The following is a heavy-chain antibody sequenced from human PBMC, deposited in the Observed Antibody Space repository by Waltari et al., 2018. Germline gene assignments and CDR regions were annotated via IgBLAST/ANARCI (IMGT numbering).Heavy chain of an antibody. CDR2: ITPRCDST. CDR3: ARARGSGDSGYFDY. V-gene: IGHV1-46*01. CDR1: GYTFTSYY. Sequence: QVQLVQSGAEVKKPGASVKVSCKASGYTFTSYYMQWVRQAPGQGLEWMGIITPRCDSTSYEPKFQGRVTMTRDTSTSTVYMELSSLRSEDTAVYYCARARGSGDSGYFDYWGQGTLVTVSS. J-gene: IGHJ4*02. D-gene: IGHD3-10*01.